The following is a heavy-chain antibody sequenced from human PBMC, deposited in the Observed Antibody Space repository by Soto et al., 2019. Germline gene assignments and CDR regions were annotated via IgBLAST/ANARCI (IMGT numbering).Heavy chain of an antibody. CDR3: ARADSSGYPDY. D-gene: IGHD3-22*01. CDR2: IYHSGST. Sequence: SETLSLTCAVSGGSISSGGYSWSWIRQPPGKGLEWIGYIYHSGSTYYNPSLKSRVTISVDRSKNQFSLKLSSVTAADTAVYYCARADSSGYPDYWRQGTLVTVSS. V-gene: IGHV4-30-2*01. J-gene: IGHJ4*02. CDR1: GGSISSGGYS.